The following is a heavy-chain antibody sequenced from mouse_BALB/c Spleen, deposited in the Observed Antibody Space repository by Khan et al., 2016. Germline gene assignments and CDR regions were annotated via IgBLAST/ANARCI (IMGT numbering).Heavy chain of an antibody. J-gene: IGHJ4*01. CDR3: ARGKGGRRRRQPYAMHY. V-gene: IGHV5-4*02. CDR1: GFTFSDYY. Sequence: EVELVESGGGLVKPGGSLKLSCAASGFTFSDYYMYWVRQTPEKRLEWVATISDGGSYTYYPDSVKGRFTITRDNAKNTLYLQLSSLKSEDTAMYYCARGKGGRRRRQPYAMHYWGQGTSVSVSS. CDR2: ISDGGSYT. D-gene: IGHD6-1*01.